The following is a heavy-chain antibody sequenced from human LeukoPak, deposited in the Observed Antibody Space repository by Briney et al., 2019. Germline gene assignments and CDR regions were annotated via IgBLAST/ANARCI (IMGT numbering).Heavy chain of an antibody. Sequence: SETLSLTCAVSGGSISSNNWWIWVRRSPEKGLEWIGEIYHDGSTNYNPSLKSRVTISMDKSKNQLSLKLNFVTAADTAVYYCARDRGGYTYSHDYWGQGTLVTVSS. D-gene: IGHD5-18*01. CDR1: GGSISSNNW. V-gene: IGHV4-4*02. CDR3: ARDRGGYTYSHDY. CDR2: IYHDGST. J-gene: IGHJ4*02.